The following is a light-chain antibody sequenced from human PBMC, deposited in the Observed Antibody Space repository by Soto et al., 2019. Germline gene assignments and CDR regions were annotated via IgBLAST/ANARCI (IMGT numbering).Light chain of an antibody. J-gene: IGKJ4*01. CDR2: AAS. Sequence: DIQMTQSPSSLSASVGDRVTSTCRASQSISNYLNWYQQKVGKAPKLLISAASTLNSGVPSRFSGSGSGTDFTLTISSLHPEDFATDYCQQLWTYPLTFGGGTKVEI. CDR3: QQLWTYPLT. CDR1: QSISNY. V-gene: IGKV1-39*01.